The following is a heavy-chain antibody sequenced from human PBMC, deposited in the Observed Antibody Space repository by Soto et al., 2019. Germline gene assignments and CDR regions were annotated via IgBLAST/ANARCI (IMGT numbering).Heavy chain of an antibody. CDR1: GFTFSSYA. V-gene: IGHV3-23*01. J-gene: IGHJ4*02. CDR2: ISGSGGST. Sequence: EVQLLESGGGLVQPGGSLRLSCAASGFTFSSYAMSWVRQAPGKGLEWVSAISGSGGSTYYADSVKGRFTIPRDNSKTPLYMQMNSLRAEDTAVYYCAKVESIVWEHTAQGYSGQGPLVTVSS. CDR3: AKVESIVWEHTAQGY. D-gene: IGHD1-26*01.